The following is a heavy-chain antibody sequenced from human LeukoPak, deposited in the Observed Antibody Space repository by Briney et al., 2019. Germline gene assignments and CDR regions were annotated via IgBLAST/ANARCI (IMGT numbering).Heavy chain of an antibody. D-gene: IGHD2-15*01. Sequence: SQTLSLTCTVSGGSISSGDYYWSWIRHPPRKGLEWIGYIYYSGSTYYNPSIKSRVTISVDTSKTQFSLKLSSVTAADTAVYYCARSYCSGGSCYYTLGYWGQGTLVTVSS. V-gene: IGHV4-30-4*01. J-gene: IGHJ4*02. CDR3: ARSYCSGGSCYYTLGY. CDR1: GGSISSGDYY. CDR2: IYYSGST.